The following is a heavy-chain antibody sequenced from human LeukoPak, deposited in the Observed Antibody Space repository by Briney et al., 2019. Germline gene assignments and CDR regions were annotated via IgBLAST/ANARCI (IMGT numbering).Heavy chain of an antibody. D-gene: IGHD3-22*01. Sequence: ASVKVSCEASGYTFTGYYMHWVRQAPGQGLEWMGWINPNSGGTNYAQKFQGRVTMTRDTSISTAYMELSRLRSDDTAVYYCARVSDYYDSSGYYYYWFDPWGQGTLVTVSS. CDR3: ARVSDYYDSSGYYYYWFDP. CDR2: INPNSGGT. J-gene: IGHJ5*02. V-gene: IGHV1-2*02. CDR1: GYTFTGYY.